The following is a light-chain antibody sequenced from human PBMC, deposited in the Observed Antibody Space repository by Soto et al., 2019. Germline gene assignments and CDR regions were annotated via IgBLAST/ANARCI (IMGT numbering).Light chain of an antibody. CDR2: DAS. CDR1: QSVRSK. CDR3: QQYNNWPPVT. J-gene: IGKJ5*01. V-gene: IGKV3-15*01. Sequence: ETVLTQSPSTLSVSPGERATLSFRASQSVRSKLAWYQQKPGQAPRLLIYDASTRATDIPARFSGSGSGTEFTLTISSLQSEDSAVYYCQQYNNWPPVTFGQGTRLEIK.